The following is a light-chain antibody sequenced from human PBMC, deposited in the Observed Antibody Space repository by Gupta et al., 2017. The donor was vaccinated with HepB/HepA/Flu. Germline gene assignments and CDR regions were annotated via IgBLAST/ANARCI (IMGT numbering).Light chain of an antibody. Sequence: EIVMTQSPATLSVSPGERGTLSYRASQSVSSSLAWYQQKPGQAPRLLIYGASTRATGIPARFSGSGSGTEFTLTISSLQSEDFAAYYCQQYNNWPLTFGQGTKLEIK. J-gene: IGKJ2*01. CDR2: GAS. CDR3: QQYNNWPLT. CDR1: QSVSSS. V-gene: IGKV3-15*01.